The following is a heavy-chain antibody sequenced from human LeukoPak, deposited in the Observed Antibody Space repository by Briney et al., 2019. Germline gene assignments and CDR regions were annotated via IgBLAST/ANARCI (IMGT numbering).Heavy chain of an antibody. J-gene: IGHJ4*02. CDR2: ISFDGRNK. V-gene: IGHV3-30*18. CDR1: GFTFSSYG. Sequence: PGGSLRLSCAASGFTFSSYGMHWVRQAPGKGLEWVAVISFDGRNKYYADSVKGRFTISRDNSKNTLYLQMNSLRAEDTAVYYCAKDHDSSGYYYIDYWGQGTLVTVSS. D-gene: IGHD3-22*01. CDR3: AKDHDSSGYYYIDY.